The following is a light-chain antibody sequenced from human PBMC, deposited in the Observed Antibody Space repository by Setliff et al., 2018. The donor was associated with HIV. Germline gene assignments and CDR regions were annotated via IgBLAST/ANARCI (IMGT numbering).Light chain of an antibody. J-gene: IGLJ1*01. CDR2: SNN. CDR1: NSNIGSNT. V-gene: IGLV1-44*01. CDR3: AAWDDSLNAFYV. Sequence: QSVLTQPPSTSGTPGHRVIISCSGSNSNIGSNTVNWYQQLPGTAPKLLIYSNNQRPSGVPDRFSGSKSGTSASLAISGLQSEDEADYYCAAWDDSLNAFYVFGTGTKVTVL.